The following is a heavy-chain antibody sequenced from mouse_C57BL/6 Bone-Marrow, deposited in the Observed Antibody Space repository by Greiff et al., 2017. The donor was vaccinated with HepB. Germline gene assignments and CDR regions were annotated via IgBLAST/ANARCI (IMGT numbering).Heavy chain of an antibody. D-gene: IGHD1-1*01. V-gene: IGHV3-1*01. CDR3: ARNGDYYGPLAMDY. CDR2: ISYSGST. Sequence: EVQLVESGPGMVKPSQSLSLTCTVTGYSITSGYDWHWIRHFPGNKLEWMGYISYSGSTNYNPSLKSRISITHDTSKNHFFLKLNSVTTEDTATYYCARNGDYYGPLAMDYWGQGTSVTVSS. J-gene: IGHJ4*01. CDR1: GYSITSGYD.